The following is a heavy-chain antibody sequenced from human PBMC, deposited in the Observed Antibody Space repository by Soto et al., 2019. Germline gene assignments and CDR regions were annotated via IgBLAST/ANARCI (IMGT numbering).Heavy chain of an antibody. CDR3: ARGSYSSSWHRNYYGMDV. D-gene: IGHD6-13*01. CDR2: IYYSGST. Sequence: PSETLSLTCTVSGGSISSGGYYWSWIRQHPGKGLEWIGYIYYSGSTYYNPSLKSRVTISVDTSKNQFSLKLSSVTAADTAVYYCARGSYSSSWHRNYYGMDVWGQGTTVTVSS. J-gene: IGHJ6*02. V-gene: IGHV4-31*03. CDR1: GGSISSGGYY.